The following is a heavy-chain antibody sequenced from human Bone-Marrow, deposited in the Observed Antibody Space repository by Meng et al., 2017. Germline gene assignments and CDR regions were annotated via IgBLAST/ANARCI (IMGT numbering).Heavy chain of an antibody. CDR1: GFTFSSYW. J-gene: IGHJ6*02. CDR3: ARDRGPGYYDSSGYYFSALYYYYGMDV. CDR2: IKQDGSEK. V-gene: IGHV3-7*01. Sequence: GESLKISCAASGFTFSSYWMSWVRQAPGKGLEWVANIKQDGSEKYYVDSVKGRFTISRDNAKNSLYLQMNSLRAEDTAVYYCARDRGPGYYDSSGYYFSALYYYYGMDVWGQGTMVTVSS. D-gene: IGHD3-22*01.